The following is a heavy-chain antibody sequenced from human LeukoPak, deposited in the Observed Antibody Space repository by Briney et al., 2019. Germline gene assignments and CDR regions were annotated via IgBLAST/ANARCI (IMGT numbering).Heavy chain of an antibody. V-gene: IGHV4-59*08. CDR1: GASNSSYY. CDR3: ARLDY. J-gene: IGHJ4*02. Sequence: SETLSLTCTVSGASNSSYYWSWIRQPPGKGLEWIGHIYYSGSSSYNPSLKSRVTMSVDTSKNQFSLKLNSVTAADTAVYYCARLDYWGQGTLVTVSS. CDR2: IYYSGSS.